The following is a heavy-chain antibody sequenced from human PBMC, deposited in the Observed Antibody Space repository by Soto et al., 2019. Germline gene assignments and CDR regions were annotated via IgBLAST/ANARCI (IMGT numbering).Heavy chain of an antibody. CDR1: GGTFSSYS. Sequence: WGSLRLPCAAFGGTFSSYSRNRVLQTPGKGLEWVSSISSSGTYTYYADSVKGRFTISRDNAKYSLYLQMNSLRAEDTAVYYCARVYLTTTGTYYYGMDVWGQGTTVTVSS. CDR2: ISSSGTYT. CDR3: ARVYLTTTGTYYYGMDV. J-gene: IGHJ6*02. D-gene: IGHD1-1*01. V-gene: IGHV3-21*01.